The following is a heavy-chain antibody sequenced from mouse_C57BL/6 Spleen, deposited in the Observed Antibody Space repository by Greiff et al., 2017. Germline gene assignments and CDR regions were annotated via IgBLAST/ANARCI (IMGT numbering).Heavy chain of an antibody. J-gene: IGHJ2*01. Sequence: QVQLKQSGAELVRPGASVKLPCKASGYTFTDYYINWVKQRPGQGLEWIARIYPGSGNTYYNEKFKGKATLTAEKSSSTAYMQLSSLTSEDSAVYFCARGSYYFDYWGQGTTLTVSS. V-gene: IGHV1-76*01. CDR1: GYTFTDYY. CDR2: IYPGSGNT. CDR3: ARGSYYFDY.